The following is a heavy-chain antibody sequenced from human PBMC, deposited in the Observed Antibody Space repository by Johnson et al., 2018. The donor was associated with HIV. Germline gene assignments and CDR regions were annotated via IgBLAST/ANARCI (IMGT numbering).Heavy chain of an antibody. D-gene: IGHD2-15*01. CDR3: ARERGISGGFDF. CDR2: ISYDGNNK. J-gene: IGHJ3*01. Sequence: QVQLVESGGGVVQPGRSLRLSCAASGFTFRSHAMHWVRQAPGKGLEWVAIISYDGNNKYYTDSVKGRFTISRDNSKNTLYLQMNSLRVEDTAVYYCARERGISGGFDFWGQGTRVSVSS. CDR1: GFTFRSHA. V-gene: IGHV3-30*14.